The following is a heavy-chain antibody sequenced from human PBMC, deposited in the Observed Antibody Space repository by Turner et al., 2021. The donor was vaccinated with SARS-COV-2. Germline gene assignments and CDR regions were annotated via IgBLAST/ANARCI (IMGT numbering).Heavy chain of an antibody. Sequence: EVQLVESGGGLVQPGRSLRLSCAASGFTFDDYAMHWVRQAPGKGLEWVSGISWNSGSIGYADSVKGRFTISRDNAKNSLYLQMSSLRAEDTAFYYCARDRGGEQLVRLFDYWGQGTLVTVSS. J-gene: IGHJ4*02. D-gene: IGHD6-6*01. V-gene: IGHV3-9*01. CDR1: GFTFDDYA. CDR3: ARDRGGEQLVRLFDY. CDR2: ISWNSGSI.